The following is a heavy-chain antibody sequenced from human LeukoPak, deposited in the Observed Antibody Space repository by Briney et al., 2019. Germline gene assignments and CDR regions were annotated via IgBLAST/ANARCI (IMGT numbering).Heavy chain of an antibody. V-gene: IGHV4-31*03. Sequence: SQTLSLTCSVSGGSISSSGYYWSWIRQHPGKGLEWIGYIYYSGSTYYNPSLKSRLTISVDTSKNQFSLNLTSVTAADTAVYYCSRENGAFSPFGYWGQGTLVTVLS. CDR1: GGSISSSGYY. J-gene: IGHJ4*02. CDR2: IYYSGST. CDR3: SRENGAFSPFGY. D-gene: IGHD2-8*01.